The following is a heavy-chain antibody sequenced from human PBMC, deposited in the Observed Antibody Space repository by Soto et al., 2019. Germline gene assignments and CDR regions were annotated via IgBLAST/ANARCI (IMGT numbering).Heavy chain of an antibody. Sequence: PGGSLRLSCVVSDFTFSTYWMHWVRQVPGKGLVWVSRMNQDGSTTDYADSVKGRFTISRDNAKNTLYLQMNSLRAEDTAVYYCARDLSGRADVWGQGTTVTVSS. J-gene: IGHJ6*01. CDR2: MNQDGSTT. CDR1: DFTFSTYW. CDR3: ARDLSGRADV. V-gene: IGHV3-74*01. D-gene: IGHD3-10*01.